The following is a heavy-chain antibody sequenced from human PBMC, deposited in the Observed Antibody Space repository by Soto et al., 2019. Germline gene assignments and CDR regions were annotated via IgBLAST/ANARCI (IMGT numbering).Heavy chain of an antibody. CDR2: VRDNGGTT. CDR3: ARMPWSEERH. Sequence: EVQLLESGGGLVQPGGSLILSCAASGITFRSDGMSWVRQAPGKGLEWVSAVRDNGGTTFYADSVKGRLTVSRDTSKSTVFLQMSSLRSEDTAVYYCARMPWSEERHWGQGTPVTVS. CDR1: GITFRSDG. D-gene: IGHD2-2*01. V-gene: IGHV3-23*01. J-gene: IGHJ4*02.